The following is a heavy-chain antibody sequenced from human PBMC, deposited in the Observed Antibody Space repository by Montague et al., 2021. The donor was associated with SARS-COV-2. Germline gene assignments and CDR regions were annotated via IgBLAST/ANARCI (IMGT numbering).Heavy chain of an antibody. CDR3: ARTTWLRGYFDL. Sequence: SETLSLTCTVSGGSIRSSNYYWGWIRQPPGKGLECIGSIYYSGSTYYNPSLKSRVTISVDTSKNHFSLKLSSVTAADTAVYYCARTTWLRGYFDLWGRGTLVTVSS. J-gene: IGHJ2*01. V-gene: IGHV4-39*07. CDR1: GGSIRSSNYY. CDR2: IYYSGST. D-gene: IGHD5-12*01.